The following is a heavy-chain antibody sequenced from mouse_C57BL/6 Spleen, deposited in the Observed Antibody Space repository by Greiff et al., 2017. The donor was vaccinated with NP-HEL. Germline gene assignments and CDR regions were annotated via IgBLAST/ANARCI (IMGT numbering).Heavy chain of an antibody. CDR1: GYSITSGYY. V-gene: IGHV3-6*01. CDR2: ISYDGSN. D-gene: IGHD2-5*01. CDR3: ARDRAYYSNYPFAY. Sequence: EVQRVESGPGLVKPSQSLSLTCSVTGYSITSGYYWNWIRQFPGNKLEWMGYISYDGSNNYNPSLKNRISITRDTSKNQFFLKLNSVTTEDTATYYCARDRAYYSNYPFAYWGQGTLVTVSA. J-gene: IGHJ3*01.